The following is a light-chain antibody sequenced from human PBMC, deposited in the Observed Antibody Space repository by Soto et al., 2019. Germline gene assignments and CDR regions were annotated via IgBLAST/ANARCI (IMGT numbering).Light chain of an antibody. CDR2: GNN. J-gene: IGLJ3*02. V-gene: IGLV1-40*01. CDR3: QSYDSSLSVWV. Sequence: QSVLTQPPSVSGAPGQRVTISCTGCSSNIGAGYDVHWYHQLPGTAPKLLIYGNNNRPSGVPDRFSGSRSGTSASLAITGLQAEDEADYYCQSYDSSLSVWVFGGGTQLTVL. CDR1: SSNIGAGYD.